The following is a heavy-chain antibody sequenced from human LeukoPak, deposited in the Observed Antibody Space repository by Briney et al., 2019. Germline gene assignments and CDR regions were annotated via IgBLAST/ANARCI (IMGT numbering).Heavy chain of an antibody. CDR3: TRGVGSSWYGPRDY. D-gene: IGHD6-13*01. CDR2: INWNGNTI. V-gene: IGHV3-20*04. Sequence: LSGGSLRLSCEASGFTFDDYGMSWVRQAPGKGLEWVAGINWNGNTIGYTDSVKGRFTISRDNAKNSLHLQMNSLRVEDTALYYCTRGVGSSWYGPRDYWGQGTLVTVSS. J-gene: IGHJ4*02. CDR1: GFTFDDYG.